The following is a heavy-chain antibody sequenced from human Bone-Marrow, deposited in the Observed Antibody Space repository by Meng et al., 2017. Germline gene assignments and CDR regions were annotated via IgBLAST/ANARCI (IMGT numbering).Heavy chain of an antibody. V-gene: IGHV1-2*02. D-gene: IGHD6-13*01. Sequence: ASVKVSCKASGYTFTGYYMHWVRQAPGQGLEWMGWINPNSGGTNYAQKFQGRVTVTRDTSISTAYMELSRLRSDDTAVYYCARVPYFSSAGTHGWIDYWGQGTLVTVSS. J-gene: IGHJ4*02. CDR2: INPNSGGT. CDR3: ARVPYFSSAGTHGWIDY. CDR1: GYTFTGYY.